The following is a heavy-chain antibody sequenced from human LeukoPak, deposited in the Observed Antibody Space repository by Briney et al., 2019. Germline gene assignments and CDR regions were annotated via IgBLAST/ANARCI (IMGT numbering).Heavy chain of an antibody. J-gene: IGHJ3*02. CDR3: ARGGRLGGAFDI. V-gene: IGHV4-59*01. Sequence: SETLSLTCTVSGGSISSYYWSWIRQPPGKGLEWIGYIYYSGSTNYNPSLKSRVTISVDTSKNQFSLKLSSMTAADTAVYYCARGGRLGGAFDIWGQGTMVTVSS. D-gene: IGHD7-27*01. CDR2: IYYSGST. CDR1: GGSISSYY.